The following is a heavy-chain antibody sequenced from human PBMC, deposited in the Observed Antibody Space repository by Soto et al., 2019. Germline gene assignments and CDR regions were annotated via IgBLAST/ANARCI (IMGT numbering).Heavy chain of an antibody. Sequence: QVQLVQSGAEVKKPGSSVKVSCKASGGTFSSYTISWVRQAPGQGLEWMGRIIPILGIANYAQKFQGRVTITAVKSTSTAYMELRSLRSEDTAVYYCARDRAYCGGDCYSEWEHWGEGTLVTVSS. CDR3: ARDRAYCGGDCYSEWEH. CDR1: GGTFSSYT. D-gene: IGHD2-21*02. J-gene: IGHJ1*01. V-gene: IGHV1-69*08. CDR2: IIPILGIA.